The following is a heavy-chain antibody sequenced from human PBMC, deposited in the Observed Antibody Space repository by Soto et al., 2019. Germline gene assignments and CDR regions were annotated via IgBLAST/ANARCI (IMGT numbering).Heavy chain of an antibody. CDR1: GGSISSGGYY. Sequence: QVQLQESGPGLVKPSQTLSLTCTVSGGSISSGGYYWSWIRQHPGKGLEWIGYIYYSGNTYYNPSLKSRVTISVDTSKNQFSLKLSSVTAADTAVYYCARSVRYCSGGSCYSGWVDYWGQGTLVTVSS. V-gene: IGHV4-31*03. D-gene: IGHD2-15*01. CDR3: ARSVRYCSGGSCYSGWVDY. J-gene: IGHJ4*02. CDR2: IYYSGNT.